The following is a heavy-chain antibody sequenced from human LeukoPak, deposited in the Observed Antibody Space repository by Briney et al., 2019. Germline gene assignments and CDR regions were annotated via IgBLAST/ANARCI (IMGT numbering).Heavy chain of an antibody. J-gene: IGHJ4*02. CDR3: ARGGPRRIVATTSFDY. CDR2: FDPEDGET. V-gene: IGHV1-24*01. Sequence: ASVKVSCKVSGYTLTELSMHWVRQAPGKGLEWMGGFDPEDGETIYAQKFQGRVTITADESTSTAYMELSSLRSEDTAVYYCARGGPRRIVATTSFDYWGQGTLVTVSS. D-gene: IGHD5-12*01. CDR1: GYTLTELS.